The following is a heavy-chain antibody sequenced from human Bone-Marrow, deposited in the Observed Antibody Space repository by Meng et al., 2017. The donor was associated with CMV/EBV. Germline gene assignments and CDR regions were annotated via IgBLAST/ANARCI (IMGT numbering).Heavy chain of an antibody. V-gene: IGHV4-39*07. Sequence: SETLSLTCTVSGGSISSSSYYWGWIRQPPGKGLEWIGSIYYSGSTYYNPSLKSRVTISVDTSKNQFSLKLSSVTAADTAVYYCARVLFDIVVVPAPIDYWGQGTLVTVSS. CDR2: IYYSGST. J-gene: IGHJ4*02. CDR3: ARVLFDIVVVPAPIDY. CDR1: GGSISSSSYY. D-gene: IGHD2-2*01.